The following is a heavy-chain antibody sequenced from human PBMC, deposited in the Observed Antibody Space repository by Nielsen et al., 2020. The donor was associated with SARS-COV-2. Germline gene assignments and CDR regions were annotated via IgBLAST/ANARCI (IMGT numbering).Heavy chain of an antibody. D-gene: IGHD6-19*01. CDR3: ASIAVAGPGY. CDR1: GFTFSSYS. J-gene: IGHJ4*02. Sequence: GESLKISCAASGFTFSSYSMNWVRQAPGKGLELVSYISDSSSTIYYADSVKGRFTISRDNAKNSLYLQMNSLRAEDTAVYYCASIAVAGPGYWGQGTLVTVSS. CDR2: ISDSSSTI. V-gene: IGHV3-48*01.